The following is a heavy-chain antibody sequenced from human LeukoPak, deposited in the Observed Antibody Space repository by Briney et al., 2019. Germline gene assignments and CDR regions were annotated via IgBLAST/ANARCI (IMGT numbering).Heavy chain of an antibody. CDR1: GGSISSSSYS. Sequence: SETLSLTCTVSGGSISSSSYSWGWIRQPPGKGLEWIGSIYYSGSTFYNPSLKSRVTISVDTSKNQFSLKLSSVSAADTAVYYCARQGSGRSSDYWGQGTLVTVSS. CDR2: IYYSGST. J-gene: IGHJ4*02. CDR3: ARQGSGRSSDY. V-gene: IGHV4-39*01. D-gene: IGHD1-26*01.